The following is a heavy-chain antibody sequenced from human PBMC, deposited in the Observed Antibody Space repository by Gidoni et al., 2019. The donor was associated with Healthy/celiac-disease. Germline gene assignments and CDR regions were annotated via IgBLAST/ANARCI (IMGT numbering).Heavy chain of an antibody. CDR2: ISYDGSNK. D-gene: IGHD6-13*01. J-gene: IGHJ6*02. V-gene: IGHV3-30*18. CDR1: GFTFRSYG. CDR3: AKDRIAAAGWYYYYGMDV. Sequence: QVQLVESGGGVVQPGRSLRLSCAASGFTFRSYGMHWVRQAPGKGLEWVAVISYDGSNKYYADAGKGRFTISRDNSKNTLYLQMNSLRAEDTAVYYCAKDRIAAAGWYYYYGMDVWGQGTTVTVSS.